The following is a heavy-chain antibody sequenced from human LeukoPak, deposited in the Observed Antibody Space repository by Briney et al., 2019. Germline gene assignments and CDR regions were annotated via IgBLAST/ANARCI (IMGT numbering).Heavy chain of an antibody. D-gene: IGHD3-10*01. Sequence: PGGSLRLSCAASGFTFSSYAMSWVRQAPGKGLEWVGRIKSKSDGGTTDYAAPVKGRFTISRDDSKNTLFLQVKSLKIEDTAVYYCTTVTLRPVGLWGQGTLVTVSS. J-gene: IGHJ4*02. CDR1: GFTFSSYA. CDR3: TTVTLRPVGL. V-gene: IGHV3-15*05. CDR2: IKSKSDGGTT.